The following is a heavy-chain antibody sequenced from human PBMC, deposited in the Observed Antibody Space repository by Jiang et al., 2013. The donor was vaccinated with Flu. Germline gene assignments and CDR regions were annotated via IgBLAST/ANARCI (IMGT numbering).Heavy chain of an antibody. J-gene: IGHJ4*02. Sequence: QLVESGAEMKKPGESLRISCEASGDTLSSYWITWVRQKPGKGLEWMGRIDPSDSYTNYSPSFQGHVTISADKSISTAYLQWSSLATSDTAMYFCARLGNGATGTKGGWYFDNWGQGTLVTVSS. CDR1: GDTLSSYW. D-gene: IGHD1-7*01. V-gene: IGHV5-10-1*03. CDR2: IDPSDSYT. CDR3: ARLGNGATGTKGGWYFDN.